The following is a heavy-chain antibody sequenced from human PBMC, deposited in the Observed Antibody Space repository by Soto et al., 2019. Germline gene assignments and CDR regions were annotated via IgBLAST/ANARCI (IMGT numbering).Heavy chain of an antibody. D-gene: IGHD2-15*01. CDR2: IYTSGST. CDR3: ARDIVVVVAATRWVWFDP. J-gene: IGHJ5*02. CDR1: GGSISSYY. Sequence: LSLTCTVSGGSISSYYWSWIRQPAGKGLEWIGRIYTSGSTNYNPSLKSRVTMSVDTSKNQFSLRLSSVTAADTAVYYCARDIVVVVAATRWVWFDPWGQGTLVTVSS. V-gene: IGHV4-4*07.